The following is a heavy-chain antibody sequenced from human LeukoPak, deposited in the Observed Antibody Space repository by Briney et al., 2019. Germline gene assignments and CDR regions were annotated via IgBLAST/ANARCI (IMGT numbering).Heavy chain of an antibody. CDR2: IKKDGSEK. V-gene: IGHV3-7*01. CDR3: ARHLSGITGYTYGRGIDY. CDR1: GFTFSSYW. J-gene: IGHJ4*02. D-gene: IGHD5-18*01. Sequence: GGSLRLSCAASGFTFSSYWMSWVRQAPRKGLEWVANIKKDGSEKYYVDSVKGRFTISRDNAKTSLYPQMSSLRAEDTAVYYCARHLSGITGYTYGRGIDYWGQGTLVTVSS.